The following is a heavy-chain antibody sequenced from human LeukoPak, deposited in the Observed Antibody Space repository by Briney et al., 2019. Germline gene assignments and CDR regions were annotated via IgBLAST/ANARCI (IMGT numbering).Heavy chain of an antibody. CDR3: ARDPDGYFDY. D-gene: IGHD1-14*01. V-gene: IGHV4-59*01. CDR1: GRPISSYY. Sequence: ATETLLLSCRISGRPISSYYWSWIPQPPGRGLEWIGCIYYSGSANYNPSLKSRVTISVDTSKNQFSLKLSSVTAADTAVYYCARDPDGYFDYWGQGTLVTVSS. J-gene: IGHJ4*02. CDR2: IYYSGSA.